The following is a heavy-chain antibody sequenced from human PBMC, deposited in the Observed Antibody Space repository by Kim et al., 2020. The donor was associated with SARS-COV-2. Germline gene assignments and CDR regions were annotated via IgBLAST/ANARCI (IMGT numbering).Heavy chain of an antibody. J-gene: IGHJ4*02. Sequence: GGSLRLSCAASGFTFSSYAMSWVRQAPGRGLEWVSTISDSGSTTFYADSVKGRFTISRDNSKNTVYLQMNSLRAEDTAVYYCADPPESDYWGQGTLVTVSS. V-gene: IGHV3-23*01. CDR3: ADPPESDY. CDR2: ISDSGSTT. CDR1: GFTFSSYA.